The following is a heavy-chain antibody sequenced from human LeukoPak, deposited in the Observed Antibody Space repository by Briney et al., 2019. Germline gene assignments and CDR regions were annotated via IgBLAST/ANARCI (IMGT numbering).Heavy chain of an antibody. V-gene: IGHV4-39*02. J-gene: IGHJ4*02. CDR1: GGSISSSSYY. CDR3: AREMKALDY. Sequence: NPSETLSLTCTVSGGSISSSSYYWGWFRQPPGKGLEWIGSIYYSGSTYYNPSLKSRVTISVDTSKNQFSLKLSSVTAADTAVYYCAREMKALDYWGQGTLVTVSS. CDR2: IYYSGST.